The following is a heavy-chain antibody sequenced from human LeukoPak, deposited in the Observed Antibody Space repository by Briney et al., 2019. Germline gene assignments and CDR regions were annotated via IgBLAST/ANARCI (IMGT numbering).Heavy chain of an antibody. CDR3: AKDLAIYDSIYFDY. Sequence: HPGGSLRLSCAASGFTFSSYAMSWVRQAPGTGLEWVSAISGSGGSTYYADSVKGRFTISRDNSKNTLYLQMNSLRAEDTAVYYCAKDLAIYDSIYFDYWGQGTLDTVSS. V-gene: IGHV3-23*01. D-gene: IGHD3-22*01. J-gene: IGHJ4*02. CDR2: ISGSGGST. CDR1: GFTFSSYA.